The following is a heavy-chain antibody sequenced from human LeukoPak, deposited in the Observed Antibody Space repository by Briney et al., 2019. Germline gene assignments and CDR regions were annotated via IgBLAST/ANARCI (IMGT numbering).Heavy chain of an antibody. Sequence: SETLSLTCAVYGGSFSGYYWSWIRQPPGKGLEWIGEINHSGSTNYNPSLKSRVTISVDTSKNQFSLKLSSVTAADTAVYFCARIDYYDSSEHYWGQGTLVTVSS. V-gene: IGHV4-34*01. CDR1: GGSFSGYY. D-gene: IGHD3-22*01. CDR3: ARIDYYDSSEHY. CDR2: INHSGST. J-gene: IGHJ4*02.